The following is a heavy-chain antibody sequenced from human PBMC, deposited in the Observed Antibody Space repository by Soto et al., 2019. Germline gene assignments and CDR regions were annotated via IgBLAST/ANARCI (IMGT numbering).Heavy chain of an antibody. Sequence: GGSLRLSCAASGFTFSNAWMNWVRQAPGKGLEWVGRIKSKTDGGTTDYAAPVKGRFTISRDDSKNTLYLQMNSLKTEDTAVYYCTSTLAYCGGDCYFLVYWGQGTLVTVSS. CDR3: TSTLAYCGGDCYFLVY. V-gene: IGHV3-15*07. CDR2: IKSKTDGGTT. CDR1: GFTFSNAW. D-gene: IGHD2-21*02. J-gene: IGHJ4*02.